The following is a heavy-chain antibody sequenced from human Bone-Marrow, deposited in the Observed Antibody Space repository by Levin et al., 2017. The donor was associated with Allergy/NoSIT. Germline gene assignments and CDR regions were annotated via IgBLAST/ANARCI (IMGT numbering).Heavy chain of an antibody. CDR2: INPNSGGT. CDR1: GYTFTGYY. D-gene: IGHD3-3*01. J-gene: IGHJ6*02. V-gene: IGHV1-2*02. Sequence: GESLKISCQASGYTFTGYYMHWVRQAPGQGLEWMGWINPNSGGTNYAQKFQGRVTMTRDTSISTAYMELSRLRSDDTAVYYCARDSVVFTLSGPKAPYYYYGMDVWGQGTTVTVSS. CDR3: ARDSVVFTLSGPKAPYYYYGMDV.